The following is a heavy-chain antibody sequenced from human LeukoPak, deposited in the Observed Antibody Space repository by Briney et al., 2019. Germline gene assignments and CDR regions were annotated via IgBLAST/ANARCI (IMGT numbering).Heavy chain of an antibody. J-gene: IGHJ3*02. Sequence: ASVKVSCKASGYTFTSYYMHWVRQAPGQGLEWMGWINPNSGGTNYAQKFQGRVTMTRDTSISTAYMELSRLRSDDTAVYYCARILGYNGYDGREYDAFDIWGQGTMVTVSS. CDR3: ARILGYNGYDGREYDAFDI. V-gene: IGHV1-2*02. CDR2: INPNSGGT. D-gene: IGHD5-12*01. CDR1: GYTFTSYY.